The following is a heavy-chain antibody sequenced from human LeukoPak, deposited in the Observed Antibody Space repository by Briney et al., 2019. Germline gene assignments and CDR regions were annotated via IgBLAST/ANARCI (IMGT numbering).Heavy chain of an antibody. V-gene: IGHV2-5*02. D-gene: IGHD3-16*01. CDR3: ADIMFTLGEISRDAHFDI. CDR2: IYWDDDK. Sequence: RPTLVKPTQTLTLTCTFSGFSLTTSGVGVGWIRQPPGTAIVWVPFIYWDDDKRYIPSLKSRLIITKDTSRNQVVLTMTNMHPVDTASYYCADIMFTLGEISRDAHFDIWGQGTMVTVSS. CDR1: GFSLTTSGVG. J-gene: IGHJ3*02.